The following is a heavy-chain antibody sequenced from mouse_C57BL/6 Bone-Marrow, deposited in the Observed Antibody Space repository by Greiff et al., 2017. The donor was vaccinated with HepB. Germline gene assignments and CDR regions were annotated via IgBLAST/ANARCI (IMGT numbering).Heavy chain of an antibody. CDR1: GFTFSDAW. D-gene: IGHD4-1*01. J-gene: IGHJ2*01. Sequence: EVQLQESGGGLVQPGGSMKLSCAASGFTFSDAWMDWVRQSPEKGLEWVAEIRNKANNHATYYAESVKGRFTISRDDSKSSVYLQMNSLRAEDTGIYYCTMLGPRVYFDYWGQGTTLTVSS. V-gene: IGHV6-6*01. CDR3: TMLGPRVYFDY. CDR2: IRNKANNHAT.